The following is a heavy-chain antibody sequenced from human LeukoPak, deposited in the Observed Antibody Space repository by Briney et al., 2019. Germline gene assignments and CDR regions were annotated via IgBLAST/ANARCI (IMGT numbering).Heavy chain of an antibody. D-gene: IGHD1-26*01. CDR3: ARLVGATPPSVYYMDV. Sequence: SETLSLTCTVSGGSISRYYWSWIRQPPGKGLEWIGYIYYSGSTNYNPSLKSRVTISVDTSKNQFSLKLSSVTAADTAVYYCARLVGATPPSVYYMDVWGKGTTVTISS. CDR1: GGSISRYY. V-gene: IGHV4-59*12. J-gene: IGHJ6*03. CDR2: IYYSGST.